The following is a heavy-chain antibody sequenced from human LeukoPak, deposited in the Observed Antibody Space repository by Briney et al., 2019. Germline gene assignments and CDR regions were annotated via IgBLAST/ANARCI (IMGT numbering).Heavy chain of an antibody. CDR2: INHSGST. J-gene: IGHJ4*02. CDR1: GGSFSGYY. D-gene: IGHD3-3*01. V-gene: IGHV4-34*01. CDR3: ARVNYDFWSGYYTPYYFDY. Sequence: SETLSLTCAVYGGSFSGYYWSWICQPPGKGLEWIGEINHSGSTNYNPSLKSRVTISVDTSKNQFSLKLSSVTAADTAVYYCARVNYDFWSGYYTPYYFDYWGRGTLVTVSS.